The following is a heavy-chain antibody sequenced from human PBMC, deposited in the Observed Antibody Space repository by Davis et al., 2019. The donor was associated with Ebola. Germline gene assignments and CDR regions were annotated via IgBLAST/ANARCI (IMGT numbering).Heavy chain of an antibody. Sequence: ASVKVSCKASGYTFTGYYLHWVRQAPGQGLEWMGRIKPYSGGTNYAEKFQGRVTMTRDTSISTAYMELSRLTSDDTAVYYCARVRYCGGDCSRHYYYGMDVWGKGATVTVSS. CDR3: ARVRYCGGDCSRHYYYGMDV. CDR2: IKPYSGGT. CDR1: GYTFTGYY. J-gene: IGHJ6*04. D-gene: IGHD2-21*02. V-gene: IGHV1-2*06.